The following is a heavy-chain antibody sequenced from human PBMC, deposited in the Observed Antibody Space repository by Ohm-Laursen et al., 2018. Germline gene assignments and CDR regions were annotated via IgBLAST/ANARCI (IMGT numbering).Heavy chain of an antibody. CDR1: GFTFSSHG. D-gene: IGHD1-26*01. CDR2: ISYDGSNK. J-gene: IGHJ6*02. Sequence: SLRLSCTASGFTFSSHGMYWVRQAPGKGLEWVAVISYDGSNKYYADSVKGRFTISRENSKNTLYLQMNSLRAEDTAVYYCAKDLYSGSYDYHYGMDVWGQGTTVTVS. CDR3: AKDLYSGSYDYHYGMDV. V-gene: IGHV3-30*18.